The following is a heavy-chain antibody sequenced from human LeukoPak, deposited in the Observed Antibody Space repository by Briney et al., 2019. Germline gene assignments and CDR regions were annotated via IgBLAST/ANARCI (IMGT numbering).Heavy chain of an antibody. V-gene: IGHV1-69*04. D-gene: IGHD1-26*01. CDR3: AKTEAGATQLSDY. J-gene: IGHJ4*02. CDR2: IIPILGIA. CDR1: GGTFSSYA. Sequence: SVKVSCKASGGTFSSYAISWVRQAPGQGLEWMGRIIPILGIANYAQKFQGRVTITADKSTSTAYMELSSLRSEDTAVYYCAKTEAGATQLSDYWGQGTLVTVSS.